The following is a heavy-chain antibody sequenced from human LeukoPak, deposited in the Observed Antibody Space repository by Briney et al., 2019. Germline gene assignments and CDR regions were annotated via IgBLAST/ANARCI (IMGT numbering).Heavy chain of an antibody. CDR2: INHSGNT. CDR3: ARGLL. CDR1: GGSFSGYY. V-gene: IGHV4-34*01. J-gene: IGHJ1*01. Sequence: PSETLSLTCAVYGGSFSGYYWSWIRQPPGKGLEWIGEINHSGNTLYNPSLKSRVTISIDISKNQFSLNLTSVTAADTAIYYCARGLLWGQGTLVTVSS.